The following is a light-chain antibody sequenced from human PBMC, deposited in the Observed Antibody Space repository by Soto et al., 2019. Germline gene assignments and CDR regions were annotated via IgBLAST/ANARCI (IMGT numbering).Light chain of an antibody. CDR1: QRVTSSN. Sequence: EIVLTQSPGTLSLSAGERATLSCRASQRVTSSNLAWYQQKPGQAPRLLIYADSNRATGIPARFSGSGSGTDFTLTISSLEPEDFSVYYCQQRYNWPITFGQGTRLEIK. CDR2: ADS. V-gene: IGKV3D-20*02. CDR3: QQRYNWPIT. J-gene: IGKJ5*01.